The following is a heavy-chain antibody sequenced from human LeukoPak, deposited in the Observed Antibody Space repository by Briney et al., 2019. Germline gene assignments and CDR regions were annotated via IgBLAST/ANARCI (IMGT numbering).Heavy chain of an antibody. CDR1: GITFSSYW. CDR3: ARDPWGYRAGVMDF. D-gene: IGHD1-1*01. CDR2: INTDGTTT. J-gene: IGHJ4*02. V-gene: IGHV3-74*01. Sequence: GGSLRLSCGASGITFSSYWMHWVRQAPGKGLVWVSRINTDGTTTDHAASVKGRFTISRDNAKNTLYLQMNSLRAEDTAVYFCARDPWGYRAGVMDFWGLGTLVTVSS.